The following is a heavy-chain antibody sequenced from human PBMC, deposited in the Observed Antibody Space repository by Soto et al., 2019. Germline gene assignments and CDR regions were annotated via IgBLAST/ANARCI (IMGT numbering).Heavy chain of an antibody. J-gene: IGHJ4*02. CDR3: ARDVSQYSYGYEYYFDY. Sequence: PGGSLRLSCAASGFTFSSYWMSWVRQAPGKGLEWVANIKQDGSEKYYVDSVKGRFTISRDNAKNSLYLQMNSLRAEDTAVYYCARDVSQYSYGYEYYFDYWGQGTLVTVSS. V-gene: IGHV3-7*05. CDR1: GFTFSSYW. D-gene: IGHD5-18*01. CDR2: IKQDGSEK.